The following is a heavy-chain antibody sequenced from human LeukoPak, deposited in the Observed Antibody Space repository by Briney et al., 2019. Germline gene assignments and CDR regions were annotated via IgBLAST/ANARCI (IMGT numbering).Heavy chain of an antibody. CDR1: GFTFSNYA. CDR2: ISNKGGNT. D-gene: IGHD6-13*01. CDR3: VKAAGSWYGYFDY. Sequence: GGSLRLSCSASGFTFSNYAIHWVRQAPGKGLEYVSTISNKGGNTNYADSVKGRFTISRDNSKNTLYLQTSSLSAEDTAVYYCVKAAGSWYGYFDYWGQGTLVTVSS. V-gene: IGHV3-64D*06. J-gene: IGHJ4*02.